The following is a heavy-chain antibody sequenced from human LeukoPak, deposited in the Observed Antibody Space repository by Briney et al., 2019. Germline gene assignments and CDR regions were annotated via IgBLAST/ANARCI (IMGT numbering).Heavy chain of an antibody. J-gene: IGHJ4*02. V-gene: IGHV3-21*01. Sequence: PGGSLRLSCAASGFTVSSNYMSWVRQAPGKGLEWVSSISSSSSYIYYADSVKGRITISRDNAKNSLYLQMNSLRVEDTAVYYCARDKDVYFDYWGQGTLVTVSS. CDR2: ISSSSSYI. CDR1: GFTVSSNY. CDR3: ARDKDVYFDY.